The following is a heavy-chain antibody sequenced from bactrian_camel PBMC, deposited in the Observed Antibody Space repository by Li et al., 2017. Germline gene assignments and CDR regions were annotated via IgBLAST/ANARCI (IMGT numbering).Heavy chain of an antibody. D-gene: IGHD6*01. J-gene: IGHJ4*01. Sequence: LVASGGGSVPAGGSLRLSCAASGYSYGRLCMGWFRQAPGKEREGVAIIDTDDRTVHADSVKGRFFISRDNANSTAYLQMNGLQIEDTGVYYCATGGACSGPSCYSDKGQGTQVTVS. V-gene: IGHV3S53*01. CDR2: IDTDDRT. CDR1: GYSYGRLC.